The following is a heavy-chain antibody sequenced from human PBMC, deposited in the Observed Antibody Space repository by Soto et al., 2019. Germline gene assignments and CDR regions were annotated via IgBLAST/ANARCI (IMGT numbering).Heavy chain of an antibody. CDR3: AIADYGDDDY. D-gene: IGHD4-17*01. CDR2: IKAYSGNT. V-gene: IGHV1-18*01. CDR1: GYTFATST. J-gene: IGHJ4*02. Sequence: QLPLVQSGPEAKKPGASVKVSCKASGYTFATSTISWLRQAPGQGPEWMGWIKAYSGNTNYAQKLQGRLTMTIDTSTITAYMELRSLTTDDTAIYYCAIADYGDDDYWGQGTLVTVSS.